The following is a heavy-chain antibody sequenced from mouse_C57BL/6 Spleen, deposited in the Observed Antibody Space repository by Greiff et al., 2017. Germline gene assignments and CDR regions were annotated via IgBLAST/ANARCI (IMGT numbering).Heavy chain of an antibody. CDR2: IYPGDGDT. CDR1: GYAFSSSW. J-gene: IGHJ1*03. D-gene: IGHD2-10*02. V-gene: IGHV1-82*01. CDR3: AGMGRDWYFDV. Sequence: VQLQQSGPELVKPGASVKLSCKASGYAFSSSWMNWVQQRPGKGLEWIGRIYPGDGDTNYNGKFKGKATLTADKSSSTAYMQLSSLTSEDSAVFFCAGMGRDWYFDVWGTGTTVTVSS.